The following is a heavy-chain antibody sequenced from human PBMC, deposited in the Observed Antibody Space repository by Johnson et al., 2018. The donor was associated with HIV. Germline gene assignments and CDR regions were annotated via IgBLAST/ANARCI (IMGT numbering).Heavy chain of an antibody. CDR2: VSYDGSKK. CDR3: AKIRTSGTGDAFDI. V-gene: IGHV3-30*18. Sequence: QVQLVESGGGVVQPGRSLRLSCVASGFTFSRYGMHWVRQAPGKGLEWVAIVSYDGSKKYYPDSVKGRFTISRDNSKNTLYLQMDSLRAEDTAVYYCAKIRTSGTGDAFDIWGQGTMVTVSS. J-gene: IGHJ3*02. D-gene: IGHD1-14*01. CDR1: GFTFSRYG.